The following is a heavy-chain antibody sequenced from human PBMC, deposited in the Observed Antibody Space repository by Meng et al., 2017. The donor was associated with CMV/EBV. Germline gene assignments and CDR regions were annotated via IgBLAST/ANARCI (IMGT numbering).Heavy chain of an antibody. V-gene: IGHV1-46*01. CDR2: INPSGGST. J-gene: IGHJ6*02. D-gene: IGHD2-2*01. Sequence: ASVKVSCKASGYTFTSYYMHWVRQAPGQGLEWMGIINPSGGSTSYAQKFQGRVTMTRDTSTSTVYMELSSLRSEDTAVYYCVRDRIVVVPGMDVWGQGTTVTVSS. CDR3: VRDRIVVVPGMDV. CDR1: GYTFTSYY.